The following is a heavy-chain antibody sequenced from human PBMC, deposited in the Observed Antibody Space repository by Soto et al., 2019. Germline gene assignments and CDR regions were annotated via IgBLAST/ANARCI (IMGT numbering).Heavy chain of an antibody. Sequence: HPGGSLRLSCAASGFTFSSYGMHWVRQAPGKGLEWVAVIWYDGSNKYYADSVKGRFTISRDNSKNTLYLQMNSLRAEDTAVYYCARDLELEYLVGATDYWGQGTLVTVSS. D-gene: IGHD1-26*01. V-gene: IGHV3-33*01. CDR2: IWYDGSNK. J-gene: IGHJ4*02. CDR1: GFTFSSYG. CDR3: ARDLELEYLVGATDY.